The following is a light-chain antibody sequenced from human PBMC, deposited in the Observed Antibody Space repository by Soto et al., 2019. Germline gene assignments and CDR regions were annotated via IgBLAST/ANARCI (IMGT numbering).Light chain of an antibody. Sequence: EIVFTQSPGTLSLSPGDRATLSCRASQSVSSSYLAWYQQNPGQAPRLLIYGASSRATGIPDRFSGSGSGTDFTLTISRLEPEDFAVYYCQQYGSSPPWTFGQGTKVDIK. J-gene: IGKJ1*01. CDR3: QQYGSSPPWT. V-gene: IGKV3-20*01. CDR1: QSVSSSY. CDR2: GAS.